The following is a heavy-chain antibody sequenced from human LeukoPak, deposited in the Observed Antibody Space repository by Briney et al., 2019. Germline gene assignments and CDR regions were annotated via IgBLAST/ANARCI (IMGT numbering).Heavy chain of an antibody. CDR3: ARAEESSGWSPPVAFDP. Sequence: ASVKVSCKASGYTFTGYYMHWVRQAPGQGLEWMGWINPNSGGTNYAQKFQGRVTMTRDTSISTAYMELSRLGSDDTAVYYCARAEESSGWSPPVAFDPWGQGTLVTVSS. CDR1: GYTFTGYY. V-gene: IGHV1-2*02. CDR2: INPNSGGT. J-gene: IGHJ5*02. D-gene: IGHD6-19*01.